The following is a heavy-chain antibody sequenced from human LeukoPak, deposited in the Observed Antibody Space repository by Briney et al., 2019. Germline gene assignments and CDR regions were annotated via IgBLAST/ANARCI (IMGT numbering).Heavy chain of an antibody. CDR3: AREIFWSGYYSNLHFDY. V-gene: IGHV3-21*01. CDR1: EFTSSSYN. Sequence: PGGSLRPSCVASEFTSSSYNMNWVSQAPGKGMEWVSSISSGGSYIYYADAVKGRFTISRDNAKNSLYLQMNSLRAEDTAVYYCAREIFWSGYYSNLHFDYWGRGTQVTVSS. CDR2: ISSGGSYI. J-gene: IGHJ4*02. D-gene: IGHD3-3*01.